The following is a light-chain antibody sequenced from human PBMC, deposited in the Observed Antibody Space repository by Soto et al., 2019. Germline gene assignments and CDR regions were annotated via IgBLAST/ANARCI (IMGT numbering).Light chain of an antibody. V-gene: IGKV3-15*01. J-gene: IGKJ4*01. CDR3: HHYNNWPHT. CDR1: QSVASN. CDR2: GAS. Sequence: DIVMTQSPATLSVSPGERATLSCRASQSVASNLAWYQQRPGQAPRLLIYGASTRATGVPARFSGSGSGTEFTLTIRSLQSEDFAVYYGHHYNNWPHTFGGGTKVEIK.